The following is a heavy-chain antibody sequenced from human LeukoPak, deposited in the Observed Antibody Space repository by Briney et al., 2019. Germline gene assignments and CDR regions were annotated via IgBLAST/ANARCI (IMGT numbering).Heavy chain of an antibody. CDR2: IYYSGST. D-gene: IGHD3-22*01. J-gene: IGHJ5*02. V-gene: IGHV4-59*11. CDR1: GGSISGHY. CDR3: ARVKPTRAYYYDSSGYPAGFDP. Sequence: SETLSLTCTVSGGSISGHYWSWIRQPPGKGLEWIGYIYYSGSTNYNPSLKSRVTISVDTSKNQFSLKLSSVTAADTAVYYCARVKPTRAYYYDSSGYPAGFDPWGQGTLVTVSS.